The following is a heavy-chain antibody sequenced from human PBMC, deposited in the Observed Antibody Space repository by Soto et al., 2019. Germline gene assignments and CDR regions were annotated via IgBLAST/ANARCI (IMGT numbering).Heavy chain of an antibody. Sequence: GASVKVSCKASGYTFTSYGISWVRQAPGQGLEWMGWISAYNGNTNYAQKLQGRVTMTTDTSTSTAYMELSRLRSDDTAVYYCARIRYDILTGSRHFDYWGQGTLVTVSS. V-gene: IGHV1-18*01. D-gene: IGHD3-9*01. J-gene: IGHJ4*02. CDR1: GYTFTSYG. CDR3: ARIRYDILTGSRHFDY. CDR2: ISAYNGNT.